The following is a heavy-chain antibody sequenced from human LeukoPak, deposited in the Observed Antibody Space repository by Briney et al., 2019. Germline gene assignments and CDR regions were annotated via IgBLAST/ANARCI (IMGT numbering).Heavy chain of an antibody. J-gene: IGHJ6*02. D-gene: IGHD3-3*01. CDR3: ASAGSYDFWSGYYFGRKATNYYYGMDV. CDR1: GGSVSSGSYY. V-gene: IGHV4-39*07. CDR2: INHSGST. Sequence: SETLSLTCTVSGGSVSSGSYYWSWIRQPPGKGLEWIGEINHSGSTNYNPSLKSRVTISVDTSKNQFSLKLSSVTAADTAVYYCASAGSYDFWSGYYFGRKATNYYYGMDVWGQGTTVTVSS.